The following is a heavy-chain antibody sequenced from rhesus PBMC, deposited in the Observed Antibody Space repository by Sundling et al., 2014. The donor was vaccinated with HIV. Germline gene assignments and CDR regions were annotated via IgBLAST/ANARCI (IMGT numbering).Heavy chain of an antibody. CDR2: INPNNDNT. Sequence: VQLVQSGAEVKKPGTSVKLSCQTSGYTFTNYYVSWVRQAPGQALEWMGWINPNNDNTDYAQRFQGRVTMTRDTSTSTAYMELNSLRSEDTAVYYCTRGPLYYYHSGYGFDSWGQGVLVTVSS. D-gene: IGHD3-28*01. CDR1: GYTFTNYY. V-gene: IGHV1-200*01. CDR3: TRGPLYYYHSGYGFDS. J-gene: IGHJ4*01.